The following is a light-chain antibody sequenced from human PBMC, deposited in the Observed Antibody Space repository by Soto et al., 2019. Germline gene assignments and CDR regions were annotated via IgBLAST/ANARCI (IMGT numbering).Light chain of an antibody. V-gene: IGKV1-39*01. CDR2: EES. Sequence: IHMTHSPSSLSASVGYRVSITCLASQSISSYLNWYHQKPGKAPKLLIYEESTLHSGVPSRFSGRKVGTQFILTIDSLQPEDFATYYCQQVKSYPRTFGGGTKVDIK. J-gene: IGKJ4*01. CDR1: QSISSY. CDR3: QQVKSYPRT.